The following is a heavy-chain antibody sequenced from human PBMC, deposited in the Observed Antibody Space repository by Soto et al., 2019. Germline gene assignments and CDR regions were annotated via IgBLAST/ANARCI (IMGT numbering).Heavy chain of an antibody. CDR3: ARQSTYYFHY. J-gene: IGHJ4*02. CDR1: GGSISSSSYY. CDR2: IYSSGRT. Sequence: PSATLSLTCTVSGGSISSSSYYWAWIRQPPGKGLEWIGSIYSSGRTYYNPSLQSRVTISVDTSKTQFSLKLSSVTAADTALYYCARQSTYYFHYWGQGTLVTVSS. V-gene: IGHV4-39*01.